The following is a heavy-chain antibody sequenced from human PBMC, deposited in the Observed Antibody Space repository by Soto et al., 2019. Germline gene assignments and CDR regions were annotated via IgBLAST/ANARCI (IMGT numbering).Heavy chain of an antibody. D-gene: IGHD2-2*01. V-gene: IGHV3-21*01. J-gene: IGHJ3*02. Sequence: GGSLRLSCAASGFTFSSYSMNWVRQAPGKGLEWVSSISSSSSYIYYADSVKGRFTISRDNAKNSLYLQMNSLRADDTAVYYCARYCSSTSCYDAFDIWGQGTMVTVSS. CDR2: ISSSSSYI. CDR1: GFTFSSYS. CDR3: ARYCSSTSCYDAFDI.